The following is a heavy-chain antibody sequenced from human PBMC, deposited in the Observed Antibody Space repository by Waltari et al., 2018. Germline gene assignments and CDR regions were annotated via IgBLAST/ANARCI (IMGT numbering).Heavy chain of an antibody. CDR3: ARYPPSWFDP. V-gene: IGHV4-39*01. CDR1: GGSISSSSYY. J-gene: IGHJ5*02. Sequence: QLQLQESGPGLVKPSETLSLTCTVSGGSISSSSYYWGWIRQPPGKGLEWIGSIYYSGSTYYTPSLKSRVTISVDTSKNQFSRKLSSVTAADTAVYYCARYPPSWFDPWGQGTLVTVSS. CDR2: IYYSGST.